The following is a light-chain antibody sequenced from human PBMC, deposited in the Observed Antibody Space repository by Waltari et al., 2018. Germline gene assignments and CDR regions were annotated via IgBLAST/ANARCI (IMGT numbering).Light chain of an antibody. CDR1: QSVSSY. CDR2: DAS. CDR3: QHYITWPLA. J-gene: IGKJ4*01. V-gene: IGKV3-15*01. Sequence: EIVMTQSPATLSVSPGERATLSCRASQSVSSYLAWYQQTPGQAPRLLIYDASTRATGIPARFSGTGSGTEFTLTISSLQSEDFAVYYCQHYITWPLAFGGGTKVEIK.